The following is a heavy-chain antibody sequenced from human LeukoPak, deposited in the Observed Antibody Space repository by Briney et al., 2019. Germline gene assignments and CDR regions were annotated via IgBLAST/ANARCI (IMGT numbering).Heavy chain of an antibody. CDR1: VYTFTDYY. D-gene: IGHD2-15*01. CDR3: ARDLCHGGSCFHFDS. V-gene: IGHV1-2*02. CDR2: INPDSGAT. Sequence: GASVKVSCKTSVYTFTDYYVHWVRQAPGQGLEWLAWINPDSGATNFAQRFQGRVTMTRDTSVNTVHMELNRLRSDDTAVYYCARDLCHGGSCFHFDSWGQGTLVTVSS. J-gene: IGHJ4*02.